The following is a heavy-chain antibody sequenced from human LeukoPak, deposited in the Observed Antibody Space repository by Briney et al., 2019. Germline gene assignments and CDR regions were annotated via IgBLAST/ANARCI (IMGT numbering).Heavy chain of an antibody. CDR3: AGGSSGWPTSVVVDY. CDR2: IYYSGST. CDR1: GDSISSSSYS. Sequence: SETLSLTCTVSGDSISSSSYSWGWIRQPPGKGLEWIGSIYYSGSTYYNPSLKSRVTISVDTSKNQFSLKLSSVTAADTAVYYCAGGSSGWPTSVVVDYWGQGTLVTVSS. J-gene: IGHJ4*02. V-gene: IGHV4-39*01. D-gene: IGHD6-19*01.